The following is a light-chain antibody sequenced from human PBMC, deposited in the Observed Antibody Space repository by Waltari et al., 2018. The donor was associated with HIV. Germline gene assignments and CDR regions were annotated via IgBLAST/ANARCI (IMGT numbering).Light chain of an antibody. CDR3: CSYAGSPWV. J-gene: IGLJ2*01. CDR1: SRDVGGFNY. Sequence: QSALTQPRSVFGSPGQSVPIPCTGPSRDVGGFNYVPWYQHHPGKAPKLMIYDVTKRPSGVPDRFSGSKSGNTASLTISGLQAEDEADYYCCSYAGSPWVFGGGTKLTVL. CDR2: DVT. V-gene: IGLV2-11*02.